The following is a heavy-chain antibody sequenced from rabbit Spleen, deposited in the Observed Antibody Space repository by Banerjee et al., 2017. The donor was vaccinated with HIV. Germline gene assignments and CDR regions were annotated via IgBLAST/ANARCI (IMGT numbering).Heavy chain of an antibody. V-gene: IGHV1S40*01. Sequence: QSLEESGGGLVKPGASLTLTCTASGFTLSNYWMCWVRQAPGKGLEWIGCISTSSGNIYYASWAKGRFTISKTSSTTVTLQMTSLTAADTATYFCANSGDTNDGTYFALWGPGTLVTVS. CDR2: ISTSSGNI. D-gene: IGHD2-1*01. CDR3: ANSGDTNDGTYFAL. J-gene: IGHJ4*01. CDR1: GFTLSNYW.